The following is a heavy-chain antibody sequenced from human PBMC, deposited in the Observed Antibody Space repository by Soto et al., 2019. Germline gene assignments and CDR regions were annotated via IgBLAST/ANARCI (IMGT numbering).Heavy chain of an antibody. CDR2: ISYDGKKT. CDR1: SFALSNYG. D-gene: IGHD3-10*01. CDR3: ARDPPGSGSLDY. J-gene: IGHJ4*02. V-gene: IGHV3-30*03. Sequence: GGSLRLSCAASSFALSNYGMHWVRQTPGKGLEWLAVISYDGKKTFIADAVKGRFTISRDNSKNTLYLQMNSLRAEDTAVYYCARDPPGSGSLDYWGQGTLVTVSS.